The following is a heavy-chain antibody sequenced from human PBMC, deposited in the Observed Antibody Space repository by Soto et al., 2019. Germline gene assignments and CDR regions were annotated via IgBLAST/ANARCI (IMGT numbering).Heavy chain of an antibody. CDR3: ASWHEREHAYDV. CDR1: GLTVSGQKY. V-gene: IGHV3-53*01. CDR2: LYDVDGT. J-gene: IGHJ3*01. D-gene: IGHD1-1*01. Sequence: DVQLVESGGGLIQPGESLRLSCAAFGLTVSGQKYVAWVRQAPGKGLEWVSALYDVDGTYYADSVKGRFTTSSDSSKTTVYLQMNGLRPDDTAVYYCASWHEREHAYDVWGPGTPVTVSS.